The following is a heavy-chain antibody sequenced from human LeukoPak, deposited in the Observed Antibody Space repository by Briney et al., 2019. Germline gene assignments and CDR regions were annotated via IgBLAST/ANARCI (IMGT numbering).Heavy chain of an antibody. D-gene: IGHD3-22*01. CDR1: GGSFSGYY. V-gene: IGHV4-34*01. CDR2: INHSGST. Sequence: SETLSFTCAVYGGSFSGYYWSWIRQPPGKGLEWIGEINHSGSTNYNPSLKSRVTISVDTSKNQFSLKLSSVTAADTAVYYCASSPRRSYYDSSGYYGIEYFQHWGQGTLVTVSS. CDR3: ASSPRRSYYDSSGYYGIEYFQH. J-gene: IGHJ1*01.